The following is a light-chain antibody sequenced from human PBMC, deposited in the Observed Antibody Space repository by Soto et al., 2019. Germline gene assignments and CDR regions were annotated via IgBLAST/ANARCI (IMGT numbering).Light chain of an antibody. CDR2: EVS. J-gene: IGLJ1*01. V-gene: IGLV2-14*01. CDR1: SSDVGGYNY. Sequence: QSGQGHPASGSWSPGHAITISCTGTSSDVGGYNYVSWYQQHPGKAPKLMIYEVSNRPSGVSNRFSGSKSGNTASLTISGLQAEDEADYYCSSYTSSSTPYYVFGTGTKVTVL. CDR3: SSYTSSSTPYYV.